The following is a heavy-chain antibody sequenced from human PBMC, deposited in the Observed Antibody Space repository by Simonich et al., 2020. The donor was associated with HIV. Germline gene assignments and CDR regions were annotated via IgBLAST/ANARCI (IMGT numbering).Heavy chain of an antibody. Sequence: QVQLVQSGAEVKKPGSSVKVSCKASGGTFSSFAISWVRQAPGLGLGWLGGITPIFGTANYAKMFQGRVTITADESTSTAYMELSSLRSEDTGIYYCARKGGGRGVYYFDYWGQGTLVTVSS. CDR1: GGTFSSFA. CDR3: ARKGGGRGVYYFDY. CDR2: ITPIFGTA. V-gene: IGHV1-69*12. J-gene: IGHJ4*02. D-gene: IGHD3-10*01.